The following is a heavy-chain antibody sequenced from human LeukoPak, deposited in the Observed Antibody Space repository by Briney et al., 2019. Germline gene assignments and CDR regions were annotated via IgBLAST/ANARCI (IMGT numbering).Heavy chain of an antibody. CDR2: IYYSGST. D-gene: IGHD3-22*01. CDR1: VGPISSYH. CDR3: ARGGDSSGYYYPVFDY. Sequence: SETLSLTCTVSVGPISSYHWSWIRQPPGKGLEWLGYIYYSGSTIYNPSLKSRVTISVDTSKNQFSLKLSSVTAADTAVYYWARGGDSSGYYYPVFDYWGQGTLVTVSS. V-gene: IGHV4-59*01. J-gene: IGHJ4*02.